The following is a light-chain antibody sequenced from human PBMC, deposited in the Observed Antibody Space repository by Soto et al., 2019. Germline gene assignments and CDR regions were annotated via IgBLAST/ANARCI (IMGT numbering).Light chain of an antibody. CDR1: QSVSSSY. CDR3: QQYGSSPPWT. CDR2: GAS. Sequence: EIVLTQSPGTLSLSRGEIATLSCRASQSVSSSYLAWYQQKPGQAPRLLIYGASSRATGIPDRFSGSGSGTDVTLTISRLEPEDFAVYYCQQYGSSPPWTFGQGTKVESK. J-gene: IGKJ1*01. V-gene: IGKV3-20*01.